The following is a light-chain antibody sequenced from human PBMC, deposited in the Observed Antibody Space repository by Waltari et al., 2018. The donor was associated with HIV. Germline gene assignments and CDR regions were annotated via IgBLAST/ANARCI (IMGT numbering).Light chain of an antibody. CDR2: KAS. CDR1: QSISSW. Sequence: DIQMTQSPSTLSASVGDSVTITCRASQSISSWLAWYQQKPGKDPKLLIYKASSLESGVPSRFSGSGAGTEFTLTISSLQPDDFATYYCQQLYTVGQGTKLEIK. CDR3: QQLYT. V-gene: IGKV1-5*03. J-gene: IGKJ2*01.